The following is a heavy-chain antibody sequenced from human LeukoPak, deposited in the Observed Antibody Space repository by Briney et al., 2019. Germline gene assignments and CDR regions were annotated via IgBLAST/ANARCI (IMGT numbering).Heavy chain of an antibody. CDR3: ARLGNSGWYTREFDY. Sequence: SETLSLTCTVSGGSTSSSGYFWGWLRQPPGKGPEWIASIYYTGRTYYNPSLRSRVTISVDTIKNHFSLELTSVTAADTAVYYCARLGNSGWYTREFDYWGQGTLVTVSS. J-gene: IGHJ4*02. D-gene: IGHD6-19*01. CDR1: GGSTSSSGYF. V-gene: IGHV4-39*02. CDR2: IYYTGRT.